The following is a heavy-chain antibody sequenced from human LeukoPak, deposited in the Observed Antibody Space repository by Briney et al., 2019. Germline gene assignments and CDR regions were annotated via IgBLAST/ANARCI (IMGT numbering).Heavy chain of an antibody. CDR1: GYTFTSYD. CDR3: ARGGRITIFGVVINNWFDP. D-gene: IGHD3-3*01. J-gene: IGHJ5*02. Sequence: ASVKVSCKASGYTFTSYDINWVRQATGQGLEWMGWMNPNSGNTGYAQKFQGRVTITRNTSISTAYMELSSLRSEDTAVYYCARGGRITIFGVVINNWFDPWGQGTLVTVSS. V-gene: IGHV1-8*03. CDR2: MNPNSGNT.